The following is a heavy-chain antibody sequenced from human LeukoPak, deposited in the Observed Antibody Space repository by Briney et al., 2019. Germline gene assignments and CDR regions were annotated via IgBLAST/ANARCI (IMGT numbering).Heavy chain of an antibody. V-gene: IGHV4-4*07. CDR2: IYASGNA. CDR1: GGSIGRHY. CDR3: ASIAATDLVGFDP. D-gene: IGHD6-6*01. J-gene: IGHJ5*02. Sequence: SETLSLTCTVSGGSIGRHYWSWIRQPAGKGLEWIGRIYASGNADYNPSLGGRVIMSVDTSKNQFSLKLSSVTAADTAVYYCASIAATDLVGFDPWGQGTLVTVSS.